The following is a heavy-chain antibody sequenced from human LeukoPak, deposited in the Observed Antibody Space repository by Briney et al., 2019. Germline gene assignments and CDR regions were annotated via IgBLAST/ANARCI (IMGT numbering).Heavy chain of an antibody. CDR1: GFTFRSYT. CDR3: ARHPSY. J-gene: IGHJ4*02. CDR2: ISSGSTYI. V-gene: IGHV3-21*01. Sequence: GGSLRLSCAASGFTFRSYTMNWVRQAPGKGLEWVSSISSGSTYIYYTNSLKGRFTVSRDDAKNSLYLQMNSLRAEDTAVYYCARHPSYWGQGTLVTVSS.